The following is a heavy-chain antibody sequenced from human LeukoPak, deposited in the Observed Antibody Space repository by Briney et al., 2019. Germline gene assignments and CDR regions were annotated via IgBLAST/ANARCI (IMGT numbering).Heavy chain of an antibody. J-gene: IGHJ3*02. D-gene: IGHD4-23*01. Sequence: GASVKVSCKASGYTFTSYGISWVRQAPGQGLEWMGWISAYNGNTNYAQKLQGRVTMTTDTSTSTAYMELRSLRSEDTAVYYCASLAGGNSESSDAFDIWGQGTMVTVSS. CDR3: ASLAGGNSESSDAFDI. CDR2: ISAYNGNT. V-gene: IGHV1-18*01. CDR1: GYTFTSYG.